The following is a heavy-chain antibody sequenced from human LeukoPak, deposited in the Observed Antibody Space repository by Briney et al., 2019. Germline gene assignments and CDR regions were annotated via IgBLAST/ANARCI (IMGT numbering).Heavy chain of an antibody. Sequence: GASVKVSCKVSGYTLTELSMHWVRQAPGKGLEWMGGFDPENGETIYAQKFQGRVTMTEDTSTDTAYMELSSLRSEDTAVYYCATGGGSGSYLLNYWGQGTLVTVSS. D-gene: IGHD1-26*01. CDR2: FDPENGET. J-gene: IGHJ4*02. CDR3: ATGGGSGSYLLNY. CDR1: GYTLTELS. V-gene: IGHV1-24*01.